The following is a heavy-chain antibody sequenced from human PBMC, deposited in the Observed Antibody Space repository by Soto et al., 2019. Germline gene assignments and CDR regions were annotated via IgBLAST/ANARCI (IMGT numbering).Heavy chain of an antibody. CDR3: ARGQRFSDWFDP. CDR1: GGAISTYY. CDR2: IYSSGST. Sequence: QLHLQESGPGLVKPSETLSLTCTVSGGAISTYYWTWIRQPAGKGLEWIGRIYSSGSTKYNPSLQSRVTMSLDTSNNQFSLRLTSVTAADTAVYYCARGQRFSDWFDPWGQGTLVTVSS. J-gene: IGHJ5*02. D-gene: IGHD3-3*01. V-gene: IGHV4-4*07.